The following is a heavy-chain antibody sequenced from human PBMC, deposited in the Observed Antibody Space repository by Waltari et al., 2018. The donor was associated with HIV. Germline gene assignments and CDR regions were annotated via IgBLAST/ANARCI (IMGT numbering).Heavy chain of an antibody. CDR1: GVPFSSTS. V-gene: IGHV1-69*15. Sequence: QEQLVQSGAEVKKPGSSVKVSCKASGVPFSSTSIRWVRQAPGQGLEWMGNIIRVFESTTYAQKFHGRLTISADESTSTVFMELSSLSFDDTAVYYCARGSSGSYRWFDPWGHGTLVTVSS. J-gene: IGHJ5*02. CDR2: IIRVFEST. D-gene: IGHD1-26*01. CDR3: ARGSSGSYRWFDP.